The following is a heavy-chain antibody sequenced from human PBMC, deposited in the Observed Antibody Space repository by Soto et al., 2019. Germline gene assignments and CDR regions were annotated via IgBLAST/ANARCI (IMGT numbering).Heavy chain of an antibody. CDR2: ISGGST. J-gene: IGHJ4*02. CDR3: AKDRNYYDSSGYDY. CDR1: TFTFSDYY. Sequence: PGGSLRLSCAASTFTFSDYYMSWIRQAPGKGLEWVSYISGGSTYYADSVKGRFTISRDHSKNTLYLQMNSLRAEDTAVYYCAKDRNYYDSSGYDYWGQGTLVTVSS. D-gene: IGHD3-22*01. V-gene: IGHV3-53*01.